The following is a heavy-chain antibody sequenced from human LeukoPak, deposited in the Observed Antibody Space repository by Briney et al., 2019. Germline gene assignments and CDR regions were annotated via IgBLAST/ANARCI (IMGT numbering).Heavy chain of an antibody. Sequence: PSETLSLTCAAYGGSFSGYYWSWIRQPPGKGLEWIGEINHSGSTNYNPSLKSRVTISVDTSKNQFSLKLSSVTAADTAVYYCARYNCRSGFAFDYWGQGTLVTVPS. CDR1: GGSFSGYY. CDR2: INHSGST. CDR3: ARYNCRSGFAFDY. V-gene: IGHV4-34*01. J-gene: IGHJ4*02. D-gene: IGHD3-3*01.